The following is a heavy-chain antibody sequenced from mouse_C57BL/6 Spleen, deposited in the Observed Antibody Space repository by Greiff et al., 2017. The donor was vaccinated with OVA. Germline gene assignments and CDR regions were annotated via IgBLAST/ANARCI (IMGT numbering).Heavy chain of an antibody. J-gene: IGHJ3*01. CDR2: IYPGSGNT. D-gene: IGHD1-1*01. V-gene: IGHV1-76*01. CDR1: GYTFTDYY. CDR3: ARGAYYYGSSYRFAY. Sequence: VQLQQSGAELVRPGASVKLSCKASGYTFTDYYINWVKQRPGQGLEWIARIYPGSGNTYYNEKFKGKATLTAEKSSSTAYMQLSSLTSEDSAVYFCARGAYYYGSSYRFAYWGQGTLVTVSA.